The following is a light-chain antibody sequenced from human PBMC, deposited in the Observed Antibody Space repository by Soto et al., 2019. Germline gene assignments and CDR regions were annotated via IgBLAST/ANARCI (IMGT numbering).Light chain of an antibody. CDR2: EVS. J-gene: IGLJ3*02. V-gene: IGLV2-14*01. Sequence: QSALTQPASVSGSPGQSITISCTGASSDVGGYNYVSWYQHHPGKAPKLMIYEVSNRPSGVSNRFSGSKSSNTASLTISGLQVEDEADYYCSSYTTSSTVVFGGGTKLTVL. CDR1: SSDVGGYNY. CDR3: SSYTTSSTVV.